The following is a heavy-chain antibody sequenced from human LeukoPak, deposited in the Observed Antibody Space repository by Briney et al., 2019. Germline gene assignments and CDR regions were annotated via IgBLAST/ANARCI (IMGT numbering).Heavy chain of an antibody. J-gene: IGHJ5*02. Sequence: ASVKVSCKASGYGFSDVYFNWVRQAPGQGLEWMGWINPHSGATNYAHRFQGRGSMDACIDTAYMELSRLTSDDTAVYYCATSSSVTHTRDPWGEGTLVTVSS. D-gene: IGHD5/OR15-5a*01. CDR1: GYGFSDVY. CDR2: INPHSGAT. CDR3: ATSSSVTHTRDP. V-gene: IGHV1-2*02.